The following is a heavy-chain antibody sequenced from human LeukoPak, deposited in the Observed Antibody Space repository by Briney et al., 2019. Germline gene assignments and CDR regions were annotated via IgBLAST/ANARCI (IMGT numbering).Heavy chain of an antibody. CDR1: GNYW. Sequence: GGSLRLSCAASGNYWMHWVRQVPGKGLVWVSHINSDGSWTSYADSVKGRFTISKDNAKNTLYLQMNSLRAEDTAEYYCAKDSNGWYQRGSNYFDYWGQGTLVTVSS. CDR2: INSDGSWT. D-gene: IGHD6-19*01. CDR3: AKDSNGWYQRGSNYFDY. V-gene: IGHV3-74*01. J-gene: IGHJ4*02.